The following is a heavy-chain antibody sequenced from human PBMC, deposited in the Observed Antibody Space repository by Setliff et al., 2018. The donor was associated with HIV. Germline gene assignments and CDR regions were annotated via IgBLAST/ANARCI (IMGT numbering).Heavy chain of an antibody. CDR1: SGSIDRLF. CDR2: VYFSGDA. CDR3: ARDIAAAYFDY. D-gene: IGHD6-13*01. J-gene: IGHJ4*02. V-gene: IGHV4-59*11. Sequence: SETLSLTCTVSSGSIDRLFWSWIRQPPGKGLEWIGNVYFSGDATYNPSLKSRATISISTSRNQFSLKLKSVTAADTAIYYCARDIAAAYFDYWGPGTLVTVSS.